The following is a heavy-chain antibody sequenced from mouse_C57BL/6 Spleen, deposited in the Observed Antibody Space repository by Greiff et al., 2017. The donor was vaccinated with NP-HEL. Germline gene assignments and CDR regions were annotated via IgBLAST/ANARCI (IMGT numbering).Heavy chain of an antibody. CDR3: ARVYYSNHWYFDV. V-gene: IGHV5-16*01. J-gene: IGHJ1*03. CDR2: INYDGSST. CDR1: GFTFSDYY. Sequence: EVHLVESEGGLVQPGSSMKLSCTASGFTFSDYYMAWVRQVPEKGLEWVANINYDGSSTYYLDSLKSRFIISRDNAKNILYLQMSSLKSEDTATYYCARVYYSNHWYFDVWGTGTTVTVSS. D-gene: IGHD2-5*01.